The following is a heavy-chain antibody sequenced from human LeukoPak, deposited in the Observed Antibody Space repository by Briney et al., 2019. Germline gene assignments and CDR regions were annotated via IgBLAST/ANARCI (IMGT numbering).Heavy chain of an antibody. CDR1: GGSISGSSYY. Sequence: PSETLSLTCTVSGGSISGSSYYWGWIRQPPGKGLEWIGSIYYSGSTYYNPSLKSRVTISVDTSKNQFSLKLSSVTAADTAVYYCAREYNYYDSSGWDAFEIWGQGTMVTVSS. CDR2: IYYSGST. J-gene: IGHJ3*02. D-gene: IGHD3-22*01. V-gene: IGHV4-39*07. CDR3: AREYNYYDSSGWDAFEI.